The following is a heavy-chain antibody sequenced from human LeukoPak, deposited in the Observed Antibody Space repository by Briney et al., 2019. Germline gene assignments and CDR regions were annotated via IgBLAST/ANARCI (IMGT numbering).Heavy chain of an antibody. J-gene: IGHJ4*02. V-gene: IGHV1-18*01. CDR1: GYTFTSYG. CDR3: ARDTAHSSWYPYYFDY. CDR2: ISAYNGNT. Sequence: ASVTVSCKASGYTFTSYGISWVRQAPGQGLEWMGWISAYNGNTNYAQKLQGRVTMTTDTSTSTAYMELRSLRSDDTAVYYCARDTAHSSWYPYYFDYWGQGTLVTVSS. D-gene: IGHD6-13*01.